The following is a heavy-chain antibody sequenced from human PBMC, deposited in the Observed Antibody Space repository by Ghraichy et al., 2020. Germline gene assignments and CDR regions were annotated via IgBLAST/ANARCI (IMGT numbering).Heavy chain of an antibody. J-gene: IGHJ6*02. V-gene: IGHV4-39*01. D-gene: IGHD2-15*01. CDR1: GGSISSSNYY. CDR2: IYYSGST. Sequence: SETLSLTCTVSGGSISSSNYYWGWIRQPPGKGLEWIGSIYYSGSTYYNPSLKSRVTISVDTSKNQFSLKLTSVTAADTAVYYCGRVVVAPNYYYYYGMDVWGQGTTVTVSS. CDR3: GRVVVAPNYYYYYGMDV.